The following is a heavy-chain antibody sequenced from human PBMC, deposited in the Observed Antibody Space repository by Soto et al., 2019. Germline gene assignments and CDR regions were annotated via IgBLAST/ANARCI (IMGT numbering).Heavy chain of an antibody. J-gene: IGHJ4*02. V-gene: IGHV3-48*02. CDR2: ISSSIATI. Sequence: EVQLVESGGGLVQPGGSLRLSCADSGFTFSNYGMNWVRQAPGKGLAWVSYISSSIATIQYADSVKGRFTISRDNAKNSLYLQMNSLRDEDTAVYYCARGGAARPDYWGQGTLVTVSS. CDR1: GFTFSNYG. D-gene: IGHD6-6*01. CDR3: ARGGAARPDY.